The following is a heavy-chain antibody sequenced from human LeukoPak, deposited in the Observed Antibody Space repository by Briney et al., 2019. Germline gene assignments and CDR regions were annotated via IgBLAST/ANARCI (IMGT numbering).Heavy chain of an antibody. J-gene: IGHJ6*03. Sequence: SETLSLTCAVYGGSFSGYYWSWLRPPPGKGLERIGEINHIGNTNYDPSLRSRVTISVDTSKNQFSLSLTSATVADTGVYFCARLGSVGYYNYQYMDSWGNGTTVTVSS. CDR3: ARLGSVGYYNYQYMDS. V-gene: IGHV4-34*01. CDR2: INHIGNT. CDR1: GGSFSGYY. D-gene: IGHD3-10*01.